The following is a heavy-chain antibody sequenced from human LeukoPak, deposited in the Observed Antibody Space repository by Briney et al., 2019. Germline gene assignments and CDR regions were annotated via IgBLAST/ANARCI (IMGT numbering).Heavy chain of an antibody. CDR3: ARDAISRQMITLGLGF. CDR2: ISYDGSKR. V-gene: IGHV3-30*03. Sequence: GGSLRLSCVTSGFTFNSYGFYWVRQAPGKGLEWVAVISYDGSKRYYADSVKGRFTISRDTSNKTAYLEMNSLRVDDTAVYYCARDAISRQMITLGLGFWGQGTLVTVSS. J-gene: IGHJ4*02. D-gene: IGHD1-20*01. CDR1: GFTFNSYG.